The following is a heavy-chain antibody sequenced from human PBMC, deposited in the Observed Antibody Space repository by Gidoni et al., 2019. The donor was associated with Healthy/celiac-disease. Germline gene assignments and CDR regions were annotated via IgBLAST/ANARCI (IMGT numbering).Heavy chain of an antibody. D-gene: IGHD4-17*01. V-gene: IGHV3-30-3*01. J-gene: IGHJ2*01. Sequence: QVQLVESGGGVVQPGRSLRLSCAASGFTFSSYAMHWVRQAPGKGLEWVAVRSYDGSNKYYADSVKGRFTISRDNSKNTLYLQMNSLRAEDTAVYYCASSYGDYVSLWYFDLWGRGTLVTVSS. CDR3: ASSYGDYVSLWYFDL. CDR2: RSYDGSNK. CDR1: GFTFSSYA.